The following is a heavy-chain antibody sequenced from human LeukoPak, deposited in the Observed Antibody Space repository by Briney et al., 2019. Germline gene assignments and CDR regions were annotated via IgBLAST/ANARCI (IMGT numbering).Heavy chain of an antibody. D-gene: IGHD5-12*01. Sequence: QTGGSLRLSCVASGFTFTTSWLSWVRQAPGKGLEWVANIKPDGSDKYYVDSVKGRFTISRDNAKNSLYLQMNSLRAEDTAVYYCASLSSIVATYCGQGTLVTVSS. J-gene: IGHJ4*02. V-gene: IGHV3-7*01. CDR1: GFTFTTSW. CDR3: ASLSSIVATY. CDR2: IKPDGSDK.